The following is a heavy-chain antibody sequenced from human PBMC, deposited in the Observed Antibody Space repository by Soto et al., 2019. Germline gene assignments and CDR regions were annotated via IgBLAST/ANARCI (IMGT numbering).Heavy chain of an antibody. V-gene: IGHV3-74*01. J-gene: IGHJ4*02. CDR1: GYTLSSYW. CDR2: IHGDGSTA. D-gene: IGHD3-3*01. CDR3: ARFSGFRSAIDY. Sequence: GGSLRLSCAVSGYTLSSYWMHWVRQTPGEGLVWVSRIHGDGSTASYADSVKGRFTISADSANSVLYLQMNSLIGEDTAVYYCARFSGFRSAIDYWGQGTLVTVSS.